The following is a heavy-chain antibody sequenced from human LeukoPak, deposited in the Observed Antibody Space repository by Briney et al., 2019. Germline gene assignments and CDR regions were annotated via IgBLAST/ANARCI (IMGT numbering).Heavy chain of an antibody. Sequence: GGSLRLSCAASGFTFSSYSMNWVRQAPGKGLEWVSSISGSSSYIYYADSVKGRFTISRDNAKNSLYLQMNSLRAEDTAVYYCARDRGSGWFVYWGQGTLVTVSS. D-gene: IGHD6-19*01. J-gene: IGHJ4*02. CDR1: GFTFSSYS. CDR3: ARDRGSGWFVY. CDR2: ISGSSSYI. V-gene: IGHV3-21*04.